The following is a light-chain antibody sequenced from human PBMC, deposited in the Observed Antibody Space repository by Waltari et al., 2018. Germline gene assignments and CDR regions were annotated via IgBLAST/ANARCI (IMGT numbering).Light chain of an antibody. V-gene: IGLV1-36*01. J-gene: IGLJ2*01. CDR2: HDD. Sequence: HSVLTQPPSVSAAPGQRVTISCSGSSSNIGTNAVNWYQQLPGKAPKLLIFHDDLLTSGVSCRFSGAKSGTSASLAISGVQSEDEADYYCAAWDDSLSGHVVFGGGTKLTVL. CDR1: SSNIGTNA. CDR3: AAWDDSLSGHVV.